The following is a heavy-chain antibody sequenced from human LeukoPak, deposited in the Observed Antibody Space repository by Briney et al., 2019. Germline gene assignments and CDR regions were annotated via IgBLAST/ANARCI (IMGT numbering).Heavy chain of an antibody. CDR3: ARVPVAGTRGYFDY. CDR1: GFTFSSYW. J-gene: IGHJ4*02. CDR2: INSDGSNT. Sequence: GGSLRLSCAASGFTFSSYWMHWVRQAPGKGLVWVSRINSDGSNTNYADSVKGRFTISRDNAKNTLYLQMNSLRAEDTAVRYCARVPVAGTRGYFDYWGQGTLVTVSS. V-gene: IGHV3-74*01. D-gene: IGHD6-19*01.